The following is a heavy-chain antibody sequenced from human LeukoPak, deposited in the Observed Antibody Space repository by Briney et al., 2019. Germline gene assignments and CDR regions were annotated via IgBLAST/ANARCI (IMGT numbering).Heavy chain of an antibody. CDR1: GFTFSSYA. D-gene: IGHD5-18*01. CDR3: ARVQRANTAIDY. CDR2: ISYDGSNK. J-gene: IGHJ4*02. V-gene: IGHV3-30-3*01. Sequence: GGSLRLSCAASGFTFSSYAMSWVRQAPGKGLEWVAVISYDGSNKYYADSVKGRFTISRDNSKNTLYLQMNSLRAEDTAVYYCARVQRANTAIDYWGQGTLVTVSS.